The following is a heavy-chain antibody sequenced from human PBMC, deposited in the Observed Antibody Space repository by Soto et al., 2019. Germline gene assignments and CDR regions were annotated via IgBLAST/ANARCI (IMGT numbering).Heavy chain of an antibody. V-gene: IGHV4-4*02. CDR3: AIKGNGSGSYFSSGNWFDP. Sequence: PSETLSLTCAVSGGSISSSNWWSWVRQPPGKGLEWIGEIYHSGSTNYNPSLKSRVTISVDKSKNQFSLKLSSVTAADTAVYYCAIKGNGSGSYFSSGNWFDPWGQGTLVTVSS. CDR2: IYHSGST. D-gene: IGHD3-10*01. J-gene: IGHJ5*02. CDR1: GGSISSSNW.